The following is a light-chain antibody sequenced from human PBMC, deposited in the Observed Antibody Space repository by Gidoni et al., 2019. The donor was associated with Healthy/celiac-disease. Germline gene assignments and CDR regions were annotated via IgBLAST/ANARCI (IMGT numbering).Light chain of an antibody. J-gene: IGKJ4*01. CDR1: QSVSSY. V-gene: IGKV3-11*01. Sequence: ESVLTQSPATLSLSPGERATRSCRASQSVSSYLAWYQQNPGQAPRLLIYDASNRATGIPARFSGSGSGTDFTLTISSLEPEDFAVYYCQQRSNWPSLTFGGGTKVEIK. CDR2: DAS. CDR3: QQRSNWPSLT.